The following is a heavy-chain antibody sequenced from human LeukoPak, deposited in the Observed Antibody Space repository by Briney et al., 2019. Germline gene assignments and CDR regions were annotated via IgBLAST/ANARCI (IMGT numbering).Heavy chain of an antibody. V-gene: IGHV3-33*08. D-gene: IGHD2-15*01. Sequence: GGSLRLSCAASGFTFSSYAMSWVRQAPGKGLEWVAIIYFDGGAKYYADSVRGRFAISRDNSKDTLYLEMNNLRVEDTAIYYCARRVAMTRAAGMGSEYWGQGTLVTVSS. CDR3: ARRVAMTRAAGMGSEY. CDR2: IYFDGGAK. CDR1: GFTFSSYA. J-gene: IGHJ4*02.